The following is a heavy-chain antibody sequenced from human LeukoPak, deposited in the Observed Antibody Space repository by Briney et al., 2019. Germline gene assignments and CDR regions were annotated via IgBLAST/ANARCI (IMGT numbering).Heavy chain of an antibody. CDR3: ARDQSSGWPSYYYMDV. CDR2: INTNTGNP. J-gene: IGHJ6*03. CDR1: GYTFTSYA. Sequence: GASVKVSCKASGYTFTSYAMNWVRQAPGQGLEWMGWINTNTGNPTYAQGFTGRFVFSLDTSVSTAYLQISGLKAEDTAVYYCARDQSSGWPSYYYMDVWGKGPRSPSP. V-gene: IGHV7-4-1*02. D-gene: IGHD6-25*01.